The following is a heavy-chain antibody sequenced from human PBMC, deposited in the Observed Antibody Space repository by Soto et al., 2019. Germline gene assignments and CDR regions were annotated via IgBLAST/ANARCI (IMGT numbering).Heavy chain of an antibody. V-gene: IGHV4-4*07. D-gene: IGHD1-26*01. Sequence: SETLSLTCTVSGGSISSYYWSWIRQPAGKGLEWIGRIYTSGSTNYNPSLKSRVTMSVGTSKNQFSLKLSSVTAADTAVYYCARGANSGSYWDAFDIWGQGTMVTVSS. CDR1: GGSISSYY. CDR3: ARGANSGSYWDAFDI. J-gene: IGHJ3*02. CDR2: IYTSGST.